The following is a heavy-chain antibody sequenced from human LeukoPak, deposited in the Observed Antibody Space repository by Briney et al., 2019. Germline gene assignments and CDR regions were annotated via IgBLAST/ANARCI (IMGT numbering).Heavy chain of an antibody. V-gene: IGHV3-23*01. CDR3: AKATGTLGN. D-gene: IGHD1-1*01. Sequence: PGGSLRLSCAASEFSVGSNYMTWVRQAPGKGLEWVSTISNNNGNTYYADSVKGRFTISRDNSKDTLYLQMNSLTAEDTAIYYCAKATGTLGNWGQGTLVTVSS. J-gene: IGHJ4*02. CDR2: ISNNNGNT. CDR1: EFSVGSNY.